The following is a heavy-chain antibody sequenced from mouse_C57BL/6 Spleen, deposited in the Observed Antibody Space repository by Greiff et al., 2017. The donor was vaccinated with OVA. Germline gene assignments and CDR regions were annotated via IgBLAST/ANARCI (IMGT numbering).Heavy chain of an antibody. Sequence: QVQLQQPGAELVKPGASVKLSCKASGYTFTSYWMQWVKQRPGQGLEWIGEIDPSDSYTKYNQKFKGKATLTVYTSSSTAYMQLSSLTSEDSAVYYCARFITTVVATGGNYWGQGTTLTVSS. CDR3: ARFITTVVATGGNY. D-gene: IGHD1-1*01. V-gene: IGHV1-50*01. J-gene: IGHJ2*01. CDR1: GYTFTSYW. CDR2: IDPSDSYT.